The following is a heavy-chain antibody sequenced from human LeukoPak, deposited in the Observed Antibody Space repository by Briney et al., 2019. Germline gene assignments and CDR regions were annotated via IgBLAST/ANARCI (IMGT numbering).Heavy chain of an antibody. J-gene: IGHJ4*02. CDR3: ARGVKMATINPSDY. V-gene: IGHV1-69*02. CDR2: IIPILGIA. Sequence: SVKVSXKASGGTFSSYTISWVRQAPGQGLEWMGRIIPILGIANYAQKFQGRVTITADKSTSTAYMELSSLRSEDTAVYYCARGVKMATINPSDYWGQGTLVTVSS. CDR1: GGTFSSYT. D-gene: IGHD5-24*01.